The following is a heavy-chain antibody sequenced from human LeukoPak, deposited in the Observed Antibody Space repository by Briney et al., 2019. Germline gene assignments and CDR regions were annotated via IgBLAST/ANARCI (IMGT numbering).Heavy chain of an antibody. CDR3: ARVVAGRGSYDDY. Sequence: GGSLRLSCAASGFTFSSYSMNWVRQAPGKGLEWVSYISSSSSTIYYADSVKGRFTISRDNAKNSVYLQMNSLRAEDTAVYYCARVVAGRGSYDDYWGRGTLVTVSS. CDR1: GFTFSSYS. CDR2: ISSSSSTI. J-gene: IGHJ4*02. V-gene: IGHV3-48*04. D-gene: IGHD1-26*01.